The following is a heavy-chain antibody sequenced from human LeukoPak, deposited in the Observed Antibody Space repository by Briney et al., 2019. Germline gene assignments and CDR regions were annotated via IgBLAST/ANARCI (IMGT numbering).Heavy chain of an antibody. CDR1: GGSISSGGYY. CDR2: MYYSGST. J-gene: IGHJ6*02. D-gene: IGHD4-17*01. Sequence: SQTLSLTCTVSGGSISSGGYYWSWIRQHPGKGLEWIGYMYYSGSTCYNPSLKSRVTISVDTSKNQFSLKLSSVTAADTAVYYCARGRRYYYYGMDVWGQGTTVTVSS. CDR3: ARGRRYYYYGMDV. V-gene: IGHV4-31*03.